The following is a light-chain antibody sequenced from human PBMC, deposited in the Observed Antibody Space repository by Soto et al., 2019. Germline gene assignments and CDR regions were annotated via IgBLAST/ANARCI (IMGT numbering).Light chain of an antibody. CDR3: QQRRNWPPLT. Sequence: EIVLTQSPATLSLSPGERATLSRRASQSVNNYLAWYQQKPGQAPRLLIYNASDRATGIPARFSGSGSGTDFTLTISSLESEDFAVYYCQQRRNWPPLTFGGGTKVEIK. CDR2: NAS. CDR1: QSVNNY. J-gene: IGKJ4*01. V-gene: IGKV3-11*01.